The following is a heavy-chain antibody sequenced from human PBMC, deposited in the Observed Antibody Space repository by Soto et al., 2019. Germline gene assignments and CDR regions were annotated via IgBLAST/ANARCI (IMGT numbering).Heavy chain of an antibody. V-gene: IGHV4-59*01. Sequence: SETLSLTCTVSGGSINDYYWSWIRQPPGRGLEWIGYIYYSGTTNYSPSLKSRVTISIDRSKNQFSLKLSSVTAADTALYYCARADYSKIDYWGQGTLVTVSS. CDR1: GGSINDYY. CDR2: IYYSGTT. D-gene: IGHD4-4*01. J-gene: IGHJ4*02. CDR3: ARADYSKIDY.